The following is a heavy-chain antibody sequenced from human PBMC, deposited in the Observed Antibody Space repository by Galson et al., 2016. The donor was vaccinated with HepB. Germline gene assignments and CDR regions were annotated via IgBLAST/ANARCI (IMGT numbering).Heavy chain of an antibody. D-gene: IGHD2-21*01. CDR2: ISNGGGT. V-gene: IGHV3-66*02. CDR1: GLIVRDNY. Sequence: SLRLSCAASGLIVRDNYISWVRQAPGKGLEWVSVISNGGGTALAESVRSRFSISRDRSGNTVFLHMRSLTTEDTAVYYCARAVGQCVGDARFTAPFKFLDFWGRGTLVIVSS. J-gene: IGHJ2*01. CDR3: ARAVGQCVGDARFTAPFKFLDF.